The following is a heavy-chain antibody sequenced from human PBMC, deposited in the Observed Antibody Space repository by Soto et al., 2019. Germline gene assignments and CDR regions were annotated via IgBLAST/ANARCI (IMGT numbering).Heavy chain of an antibody. CDR2: IDPGDTYA. CDR1: GYTFTSFW. Sequence: GESLKISCTGFGYTFTSFWISWVRQMPGKGLEWMGRIDPGDTYATYSPAFQGHVTISADKATSTAYLQWSSLKASDTAMYFCARIYCTTTTCDSWFDPWGQGTLVTVSS. CDR3: ARIYCTTTTCDSWFDP. D-gene: IGHD2-2*01. V-gene: IGHV5-10-1*01. J-gene: IGHJ5*02.